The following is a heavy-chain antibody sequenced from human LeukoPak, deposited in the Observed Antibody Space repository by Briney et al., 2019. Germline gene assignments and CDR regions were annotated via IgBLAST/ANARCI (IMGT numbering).Heavy chain of an antibody. D-gene: IGHD5-18*01. CDR2: IKEDGTET. CDR1: GFSFSNYW. J-gene: IGHJ5*02. V-gene: IGHV3-7*05. Sequence: GGSLRLSCAGSGFSFSNYWMSWVRQAPGKGLEWVASIKEDGTETYSVDSVKGRFTISRDNTKKPLYLQMNSLRAADTAVYYCARGGKIHTYNWFDPWGQGTLVTVSS. CDR3: ARGGKIHTYNWFDP.